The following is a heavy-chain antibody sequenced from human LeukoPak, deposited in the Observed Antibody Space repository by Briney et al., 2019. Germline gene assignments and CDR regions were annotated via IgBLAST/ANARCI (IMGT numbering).Heavy chain of an antibody. Sequence: ASVKVSCKASGYTFTSYYMHWVRQAPGQGLEWMGLINPTGGSTGYAQKFQGRVTMTRDTSISTAYMELSRLRSDDTAVYYCARGSRELLTGFDYWGQGTLVTVSS. J-gene: IGHJ4*02. CDR2: INPTGGST. CDR1: GYTFTSYY. D-gene: IGHD1-26*01. CDR3: ARGSRELLTGFDY. V-gene: IGHV1-46*01.